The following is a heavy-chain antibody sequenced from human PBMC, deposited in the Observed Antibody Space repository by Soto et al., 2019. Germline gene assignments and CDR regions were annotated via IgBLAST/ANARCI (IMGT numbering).Heavy chain of an antibody. D-gene: IGHD2-21*02. Sequence: PGGTRRLSCAASGFTFNSYAMNWFRQAPGKGLEWVASISGSGGTTYYADSVKGRFTVSRDTSKNTLYLQMNSLSAEDTAVYYCAKGFIVVVTAIRPDDNFDVWGQGTMVTVSS. V-gene: IGHV3-23*01. CDR2: ISGSGGTT. J-gene: IGHJ3*01. CDR1: GFTFNSYA. CDR3: AKGFIVVVTAIRPDDNFDV.